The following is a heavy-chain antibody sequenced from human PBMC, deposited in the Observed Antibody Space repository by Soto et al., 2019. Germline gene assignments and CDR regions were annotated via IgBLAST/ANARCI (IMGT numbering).Heavy chain of an antibody. J-gene: IGHJ4*02. CDR3: ARRGRYYDSSGYDKYYFDY. CDR1: GYSFTSYW. Sequence: GESLKISCKGSGYSFTSYWIGWVRQMPGKGLEWMGIIYPGDSDTRYSPSFQGQVTISADKSISTAYLQWSSLKASDTAMYYCARRGRYYDSSGYDKYYFDYWGQGTLVTSPQ. CDR2: IYPGDSDT. D-gene: IGHD3-22*01. V-gene: IGHV5-51*01.